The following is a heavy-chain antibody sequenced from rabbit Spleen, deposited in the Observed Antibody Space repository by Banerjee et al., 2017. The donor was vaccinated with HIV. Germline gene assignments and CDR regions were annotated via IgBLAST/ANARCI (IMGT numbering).Heavy chain of an antibody. CDR3: ARDTSSSFSSYGMDL. J-gene: IGHJ6*01. CDR1: GVFFSGSYY. CDR2: IDAGSSAFT. D-gene: IGHD1-1*01. Sequence: QALEESGGDLVKPAASLTLTCTASGVFFSGSYYMCWVRQAPGKGLEWIACIDAGSSAFTYFATWAKGRFTISKTSSTTVTLQMTRLTAADTATYFCARDTSSSFSSYGMDLWGPGTLVTVS. V-gene: IGHV1S40*01.